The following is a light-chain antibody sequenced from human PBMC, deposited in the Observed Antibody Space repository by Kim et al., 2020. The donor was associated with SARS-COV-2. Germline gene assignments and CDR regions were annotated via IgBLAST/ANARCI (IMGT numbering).Light chain of an antibody. CDR2: DTD. CDR1: SSNIGNNY. V-gene: IGLV1-51*01. J-gene: IGLJ3*02. CDR3: ATWDNRLTAVL. Sequence: QSVLTQPPSVSAAPGQKVTISCSGGSSNIGNNYVSWFQQLPGKAPTLLIFDTDKRPSRIPGRFSGSKSATSATLGITGLQTGDEATYYCATWDNRLTAVLFGGGTQLTVL.